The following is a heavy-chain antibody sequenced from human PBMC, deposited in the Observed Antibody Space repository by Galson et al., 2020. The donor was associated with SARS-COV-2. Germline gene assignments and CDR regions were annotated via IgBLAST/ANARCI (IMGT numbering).Heavy chain of an antibody. CDR2: IYYGGIT. D-gene: IGHD2-21*01. J-gene: IGHJ6*02. V-gene: IGHV4-61*01. CDR1: GGSVSTGSGSYY. CDR3: ARWAPLNSNFYYGVDV. Sequence: ASETLSLTCAVSGGSVSTGSGSYYWNWIRQPPGKGLEWIGNIYYGGITSYNPSHKSRVTISVNTSKNQFSLKLTSVSAADTAVYYCARWAPLNSNFYYGVDVWGQGTTVTVSS.